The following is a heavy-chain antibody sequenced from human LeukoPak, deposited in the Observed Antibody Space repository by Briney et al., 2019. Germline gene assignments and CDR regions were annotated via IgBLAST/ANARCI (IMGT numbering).Heavy chain of an antibody. V-gene: IGHV4-59*08. Sequence: SETLSLTCTVSGGSISSYYWSWIRQPPGKGLEWIGYIYYSGSTNYNPSLKSRVTISVDTSKNQFSLKLTSVTAADTAVYYCARQPHAFDNWFDSWGQGTLVTVSS. J-gene: IGHJ5*01. CDR2: IYYSGST. D-gene: IGHD3-10*01. CDR1: GGSISSYY. CDR3: ARQPHAFDNWFDS.